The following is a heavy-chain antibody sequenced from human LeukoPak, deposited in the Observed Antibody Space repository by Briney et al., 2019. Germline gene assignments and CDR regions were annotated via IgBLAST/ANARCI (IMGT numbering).Heavy chain of an antibody. J-gene: IGHJ4*02. V-gene: IGHV3-30*18. CDR2: ISYDGSNK. CDR3: AKEYGGRYFDY. D-gene: IGHD4-23*01. Sequence: PGGSLRLSCAASGFTFSSYGMHWVRQAPGKGLEWVAVISYDGSNKYYADSVKGRFTISRDNSKNTLYLQMNSLRAEDTAVYYCAKEYGGRYFDYWGQGTLVTVSS. CDR1: GFTFSSYG.